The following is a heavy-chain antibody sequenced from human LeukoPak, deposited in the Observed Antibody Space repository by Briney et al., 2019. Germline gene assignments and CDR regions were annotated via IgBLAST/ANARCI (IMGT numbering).Heavy chain of an antibody. Sequence: PGGSLRLSCAASGFTFSSYWMSWVRQAPGKGLEWVANIKQDGSETYYLDSVKGRFTISRDNAKNSLYLQMNSLRAEDTALHYCARDCSATRCHNYWGQGTLVTVSS. CDR2: IKQDGSET. D-gene: IGHD2-2*01. CDR3: ARDCSATRCHNY. J-gene: IGHJ4*02. V-gene: IGHV3-7*01. CDR1: GFTFSSYW.